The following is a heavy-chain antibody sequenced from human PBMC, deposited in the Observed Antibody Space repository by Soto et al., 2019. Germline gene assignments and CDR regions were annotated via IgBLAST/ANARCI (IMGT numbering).Heavy chain of an antibody. CDR3: ARDNRDGYEYFDY. CDR1: GGSISSYY. CDR2: IYYSGST. V-gene: IGHV4-59*01. J-gene: IGHJ4*02. Sequence: PSETLSLTCTVSGGSISSYYWSWIRQPPGNGLEWIGYIYYSGSTNYNPSLKSRVTISVDTSKNQFSLKLSSVTAADTAVYYCARDNRDGYEYFDYWGQGTLVTVSS. D-gene: IGHD5-12*01.